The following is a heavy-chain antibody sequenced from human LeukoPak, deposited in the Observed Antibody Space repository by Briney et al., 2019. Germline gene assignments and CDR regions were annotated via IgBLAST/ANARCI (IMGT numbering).Heavy chain of an antibody. Sequence: TSETLSLTCTVSGGSISSSSYYWGWIRQPPGKGLEWIGSIHYSGSTNYNPSLKSRVTISVDTSKNQFSLKLSSVTAADTAVYYCARGYCSGGSCYSYYYYNYMDVWGKGTTVTVSS. CDR2: IHYSGST. J-gene: IGHJ6*03. V-gene: IGHV4-39*07. CDR3: ARGYCSGGSCYSYYYYNYMDV. D-gene: IGHD2-15*01. CDR1: GGSISSSSYY.